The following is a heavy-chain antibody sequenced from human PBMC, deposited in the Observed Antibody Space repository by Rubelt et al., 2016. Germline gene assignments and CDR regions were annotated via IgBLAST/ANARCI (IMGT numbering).Heavy chain of an antibody. CDR1: GFTFSSYG. J-gene: IGHJ5*02. CDR3: AKRMAVDP. CDR2: ISGGGGSA. D-gene: IGHD5-24*01. V-gene: IGHV3-23*04. Sequence: EVRLVESGGGLVQPGGSLRLSCAASGFTFSSYGMSWVRQAPGKGLEWLSVISGGGGSAYYADSVKGRFTISRDNSKNTLYLQMNSLRVDDTAVYYCAKRMAVDPWGRGTLVTVSS.